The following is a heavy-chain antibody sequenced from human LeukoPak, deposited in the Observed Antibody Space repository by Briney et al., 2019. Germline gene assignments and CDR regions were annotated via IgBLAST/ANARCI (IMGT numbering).Heavy chain of an antibody. V-gene: IGHV1-2*02. CDR3: ARDLYQWLPSTRPRDYYYYMDV. D-gene: IGHD6-19*01. J-gene: IGHJ6*03. CDR2: INPNSGGT. CDR1: GYTFTGYY. Sequence: ASVKVSCKASGYTFTGYYIHWVRQAPGQGLEYMGWINPNSGGTNYAQKFQCRVTMTRDTSISTAYMELSRLRSDDTAVYYCARDLYQWLPSTRPRDYYYYMDVWGEGTTVTVSS.